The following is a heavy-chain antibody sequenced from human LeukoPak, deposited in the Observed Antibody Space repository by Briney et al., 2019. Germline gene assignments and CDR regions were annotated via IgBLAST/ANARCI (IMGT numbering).Heavy chain of an antibody. CDR2: ISLNGGAT. V-gene: IGHV3-20*04. J-gene: IGHJ1*01. Sequence: GGSLRLSCVASGFTFEEYGMSWVRQAPGKGLEWVSGISLNGGATGYADSVKGRFTISRDNAKNSLYLQMNSLRAEDTALYYCVRSITMFQYWGQGTLVTVSS. CDR3: VRSITMFQY. D-gene: IGHD3-10*01. CDR1: GFTFEEYG.